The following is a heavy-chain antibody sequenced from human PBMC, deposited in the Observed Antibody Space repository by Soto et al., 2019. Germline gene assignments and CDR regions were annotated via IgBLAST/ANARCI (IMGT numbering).Heavy chain of an antibody. D-gene: IGHD4-4*01. V-gene: IGHV1-46*01. CDR1: GYTFTSYY. CDR2: INPDGSGT. Sequence: ASVKVSCKASGYTFTSYYMHWVRLAPGQGLEWMGIINPDGSGTSYAQKFQDKIIMTRDTSTSTVYMEMSSLRSEDTAVYYCAVGGNYLSLDVWGQGTTVTVSS. CDR3: AVGGNYLSLDV. J-gene: IGHJ6*02.